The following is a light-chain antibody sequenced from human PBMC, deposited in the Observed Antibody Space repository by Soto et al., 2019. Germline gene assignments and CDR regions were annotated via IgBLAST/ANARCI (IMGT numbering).Light chain of an antibody. J-gene: IGKJ2*01. CDR1: QSISSY. Sequence: IQMTQSPSSLSASVGDRVTITCRASQSISSYLNWYQQKPGKAPKLLIYAASSLQSGVPSRFSGSGSGTDFTLTISSLQPDDFATYYCQQSYSTPSFGEGTKLEIK. CDR2: AAS. CDR3: QQSYSTPS. V-gene: IGKV1-39*01.